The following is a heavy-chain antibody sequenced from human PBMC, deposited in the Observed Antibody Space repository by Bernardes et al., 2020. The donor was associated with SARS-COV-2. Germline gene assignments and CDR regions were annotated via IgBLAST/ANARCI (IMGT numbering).Heavy chain of an antibody. D-gene: IGHD3-10*01. V-gene: IGHV3-48*03. J-gene: IGHJ4*02. CDR3: VRQSYYDSGSSFYFDS. CDR2: IGLAGYPV. Sequence: GGSLRLSCAASGFPFSDYEMNWVRKAPGKGLEWLSNIGLAGYPVWYGASVQGRFTISRDNVKNSLSLQMNRLRAEDTAIYYCVRQSYYDSGSSFYFDSWGQGTLVTVSS. CDR1: GFPFSDYE.